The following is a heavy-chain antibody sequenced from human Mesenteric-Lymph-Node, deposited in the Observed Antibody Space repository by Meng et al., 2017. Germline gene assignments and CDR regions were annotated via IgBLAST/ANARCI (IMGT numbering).Heavy chain of an antibody. D-gene: IGHD6-19*01. CDR2: INHSGST. J-gene: IGHJ1*01. Sequence: QVQLQESGPGLVKPSETLSLTCAVSGGSFSGYYWSWIRQPPGKGLEWIGEINHSGSTNYNPSLKSRVTISVDTSKNQFSLKLSSVTAADTAVYYCARTFSSGWSLFQHWGQGTLVTVSS. V-gene: IGHV4-34*10. CDR3: ARTFSSGWSLFQH. CDR1: GGSFSGYY.